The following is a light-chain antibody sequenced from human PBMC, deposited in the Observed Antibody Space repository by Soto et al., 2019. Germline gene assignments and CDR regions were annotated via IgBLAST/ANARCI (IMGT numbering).Light chain of an antibody. CDR3: QQFSSYPLT. J-gene: IGKJ4*01. V-gene: IGKV3-20*01. Sequence: VLTQSPGTLSLSPGDSATLSCRGSQTVRNNYLAWYQQKTGQAPRLLIYDESSRATGIPDRLSGGGSGTDLTLTISRLEPEDFAVYYCQQFSSYPLTCGGGTKVDIK. CDR2: DES. CDR1: QTVRNNY.